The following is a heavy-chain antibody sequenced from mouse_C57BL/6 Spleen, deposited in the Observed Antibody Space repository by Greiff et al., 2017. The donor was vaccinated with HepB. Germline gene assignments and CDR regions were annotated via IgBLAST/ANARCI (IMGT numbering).Heavy chain of an antibody. CDR1: GYSITSGYY. J-gene: IGHJ2*01. CDR2: ISYNGSN. Sequence: ESGPGLVKPSQSLSLTCSVSGYSITSGYYWNWIRQFPGNKLEWMGNISYNGSNNYNPSLKKRISITRDTSKNQFFLKLNSVTTEDTATYYCARDQYFYYWGKGTTLTVSS. V-gene: IGHV3-6*01. CDR3: ARDQYFYY.